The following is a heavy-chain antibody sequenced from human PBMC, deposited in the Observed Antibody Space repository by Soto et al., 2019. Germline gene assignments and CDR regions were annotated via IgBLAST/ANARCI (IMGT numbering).Heavy chain of an antibody. J-gene: IGHJ4*02. V-gene: IGHV3-73*01. CDR1: AFRFSDST. D-gene: IGHD6-19*01. CDR2: IKSKANNYAT. Sequence: GGSLRLSCAASAFRFSDSTMHWVRQASGKGLEWVGHIKSKANNYATQYGVSVEGRFTVSRDDSKNTAYLQMNSLRIDDTAVYYCISGWPKYFDYWGQGALVTVSS. CDR3: ISGWPKYFDY.